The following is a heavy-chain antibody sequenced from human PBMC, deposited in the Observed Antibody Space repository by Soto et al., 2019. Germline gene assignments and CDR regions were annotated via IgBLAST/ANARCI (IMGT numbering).Heavy chain of an antibody. D-gene: IGHD3-22*01. Sequence: SVKVSCKASGGTFSSYAISWVRQAPGQGLEWMGAIIIMFGTTNYAQKFQGRVTITADESTSTVYMELSSLRSEDTAVYYCAKDVRKDYDTGGYFFDFWGQGTQVTVSS. CDR3: AKDVRKDYDTGGYFFDF. CDR1: GGTFSSYA. J-gene: IGHJ4*02. CDR2: IIIMFGTT. V-gene: IGHV1-69*13.